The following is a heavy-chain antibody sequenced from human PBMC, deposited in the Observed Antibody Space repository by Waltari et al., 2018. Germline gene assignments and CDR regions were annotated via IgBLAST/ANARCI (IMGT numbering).Heavy chain of an antibody. Sequence: EVQLVESGGGLVKPGGSLRLSCAASGFTFSSYNMNWVRQAQGRGLEWVSSISSSSSDTHYADSVKGRFTISRDNAKNSLYLEMNSLRAEDTAVYYCATGGWGFYLDYWGQGTVVTVSS. J-gene: IGHJ4*02. CDR3: ATGGWGFYLDY. D-gene: IGHD7-27*01. CDR1: GFTFSSYN. V-gene: IGHV3-21*01. CDR2: ISSSSSDT.